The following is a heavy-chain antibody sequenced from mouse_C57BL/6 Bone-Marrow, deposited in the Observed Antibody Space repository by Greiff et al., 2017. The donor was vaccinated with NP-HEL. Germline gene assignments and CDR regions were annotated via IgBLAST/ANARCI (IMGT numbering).Heavy chain of an antibody. V-gene: IGHV5-12*01. D-gene: IGHD2-4*01. J-gene: IGHJ1*03. Sequence: EVQVVESGGGLVQPGGSLKLSCAASGFTFSDYYMYWVRQTPEKRLEWVAYISNGGGSTYYPDTVKGRFTISRDNAKNTLYLQMSRLKSEDTAMYYCARSYYDYDWYFDVWGTGTTVTVSS. CDR2: ISNGGGST. CDR1: GFTFSDYY. CDR3: ARSYYDYDWYFDV.